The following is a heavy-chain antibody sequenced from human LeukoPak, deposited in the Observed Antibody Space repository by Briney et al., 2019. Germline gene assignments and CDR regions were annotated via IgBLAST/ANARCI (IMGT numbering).Heavy chain of an antibody. CDR2: TYYRSKWNH. J-gene: IGHJ5*02. Sequence: LQTLSLTCVISGDSVSSTTITWNWIRQSPSRGLEWLSRTYYRSKWNHDIAVSVTSRIPDNPDTSRTQLSLQLNDVTAQDAAVHYCARGRSPNWFDLWGQGTLITVSS. V-gene: IGHV6-1*01. CDR3: ARGRSPNWFDL. CDR1: GDSVSSTTIT.